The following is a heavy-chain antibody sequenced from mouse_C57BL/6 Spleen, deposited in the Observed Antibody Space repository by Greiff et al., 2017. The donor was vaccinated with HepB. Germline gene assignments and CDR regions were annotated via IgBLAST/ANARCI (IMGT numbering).Heavy chain of an antibody. CDR3: ARYRNYYGSSFPHWYFDV. V-gene: IGHV5-4*01. D-gene: IGHD1-1*01. Sequence: EVQVVESGGGLVKPGGSLKLSCAASGFTFSSYAMSWVRQTPEKRLEWVATISDGGSYTYYPDNVKGRFTISRDNAKNNLYLQMSHLKSEDTAMYYCARYRNYYGSSFPHWYFDVWGTGTTVTVSS. CDR2: ISDGGSYT. CDR1: GFTFSSYA. J-gene: IGHJ1*03.